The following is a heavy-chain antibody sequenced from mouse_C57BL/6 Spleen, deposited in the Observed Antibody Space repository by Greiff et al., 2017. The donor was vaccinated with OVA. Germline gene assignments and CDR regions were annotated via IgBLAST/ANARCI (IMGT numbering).Heavy chain of an antibody. CDR2: IYPGDGDT. CDR3: ARRGDGHYGYYFDY. Sequence: QVQLQQSGPELVKPGASVKISCKASGYAFSSSWMNWVKQRPGKGLEWIGRIYPGDGDTNYNGKFKGKATLTADKSSSTAYMQLRSLTSEDSAVYVCARRGDGHYGYYFDYWGQGTTLTVSS. V-gene: IGHV1-82*01. D-gene: IGHD1-1*01. J-gene: IGHJ2*01. CDR1: GYAFSSSW.